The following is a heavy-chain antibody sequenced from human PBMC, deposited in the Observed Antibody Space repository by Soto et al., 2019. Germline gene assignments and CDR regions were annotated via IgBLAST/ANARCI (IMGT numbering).Heavy chain of an antibody. J-gene: IGHJ5*02. V-gene: IGHV4-61*01. CDR2: IYYSGST. CDR3: ARVIAGYSYGFWWFDP. Sequence: SETLSLTCTVSGGSVSSGSYYWSWIRQPPGKGLEWIGYIYYSGSTNYNPSLKSRVTISVDTSKNQFSLKLSSVTAADTAVYYCARVIAGYSYGFWWFDPWGQGTLVTVSA. D-gene: IGHD5-18*01. CDR1: GGSVSSGSYY.